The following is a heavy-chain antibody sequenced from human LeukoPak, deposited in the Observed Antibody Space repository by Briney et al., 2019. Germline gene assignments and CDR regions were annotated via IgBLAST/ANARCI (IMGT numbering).Heavy chain of an antibody. CDR1: GGSFSGYY. J-gene: IGHJ6*02. Sequence: SETLSLTCAVYGGSFSGYYWSWIRQPPGKGLEWIGEINHSGSTNYNPSLKSRVTISVDTSKNQFSLKLSSVTAADTTVYYCATSSAAGTYYYGMDVWGQGTTVTVSS. D-gene: IGHD6-13*01. CDR3: ATSSAAGTYYYGMDV. CDR2: INHSGST. V-gene: IGHV4-34*01.